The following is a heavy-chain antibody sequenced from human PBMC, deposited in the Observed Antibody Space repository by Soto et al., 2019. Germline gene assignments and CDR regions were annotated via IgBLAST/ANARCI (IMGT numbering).Heavy chain of an antibody. D-gene: IGHD1-7*01. Sequence: GASVKVSCKASGYTFTSYYMHWVRQAPGQGLEWMGIINPSGGSTSYAQKFQGRVTMTRDTSTSTVYMELSSLRSEDTAVYYCARVGTGTIDYYYYYGMDVWGQGTTVTVSS. CDR3: ARVGTGTIDYYYYYGMDV. CDR2: INPSGGST. J-gene: IGHJ6*02. V-gene: IGHV1-46*01. CDR1: GYTFTSYY.